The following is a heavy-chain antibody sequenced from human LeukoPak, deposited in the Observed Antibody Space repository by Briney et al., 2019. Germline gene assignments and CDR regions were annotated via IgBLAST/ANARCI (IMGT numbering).Heavy chain of an antibody. V-gene: IGHV4-34*01. CDR1: GGSISSYY. CDR2: INHSGST. D-gene: IGHD5-18*01. Sequence: SETLSLTCTVSGGSISSYYWSWIRQPPGKGLEWIGEINHSGSTNYNPSLKSRVTISVDTSKNQFSLKLSSVTAADTAVYYCARSYRRYYFDYWGQGTLVTVSS. CDR3: ARSYRRYYFDY. J-gene: IGHJ4*02.